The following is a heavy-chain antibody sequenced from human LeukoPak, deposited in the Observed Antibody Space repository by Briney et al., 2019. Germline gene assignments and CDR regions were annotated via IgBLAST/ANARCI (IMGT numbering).Heavy chain of an antibody. CDR3: ARRAGGYSHPYDY. CDR2: ISGSGGST. D-gene: IGHD4-23*01. CDR1: GFTFSSYG. Sequence: GGTLRLSCAASGFTFSSYGMSWVRQATGKGLEWVSAISGSGGSTYYADSVKGRFTISRDNSKNTLYLQMNSLRAEDTAVYYCARRAGGYSHPYDYWGQGTLVTVSS. V-gene: IGHV3-23*01. J-gene: IGHJ4*02.